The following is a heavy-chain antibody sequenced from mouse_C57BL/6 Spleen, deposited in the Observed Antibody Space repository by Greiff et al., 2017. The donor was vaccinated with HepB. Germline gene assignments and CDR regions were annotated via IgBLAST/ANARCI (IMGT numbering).Heavy chain of an antibody. CDR1: GYAFSSYW. D-gene: IGHD1-3*01. J-gene: IGHJ1*03. CDR2: IYPGDGDT. V-gene: IGHV1-80*01. Sequence: QVQLKQSGAELVKPGASVKISCKASGYAFSSYWMNWVKQRPGKGLEWIGQIYPGDGDTNYNGKFKGKATLTADKSSSTAYMQLSSLTSEDSAVYFCARGKSNYGYFDVWGTGTTVTVSS. CDR3: ARGKSNYGYFDV.